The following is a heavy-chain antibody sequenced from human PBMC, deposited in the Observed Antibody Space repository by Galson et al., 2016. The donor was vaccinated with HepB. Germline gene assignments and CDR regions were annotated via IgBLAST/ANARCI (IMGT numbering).Heavy chain of an antibody. D-gene: IGHD6-6*01. Sequence: SVKVSCKAVGGPFTNYAVNWVRQAPGQGLEWMGGIIPLFLTPSYSHKFQDRVTISADQSTSTVFMELRMLTSEDTAVYFCARESTEYISTWVKFDFWGQGTRVAVSS. CDR3: ARESTEYISTWVKFDF. J-gene: IGHJ4*02. V-gene: IGHV1-69*13. CDR1: GGPFTNYA. CDR2: IIPLFLTP.